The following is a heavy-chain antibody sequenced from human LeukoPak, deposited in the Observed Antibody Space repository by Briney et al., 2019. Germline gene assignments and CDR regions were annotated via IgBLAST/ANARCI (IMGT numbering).Heavy chain of an antibody. V-gene: IGHV1-46*01. CDR1: GYTFTSYY. J-gene: IGHJ6*03. CDR2: INPSGGST. CDR3: AREGTVTTEDYYYYYYMDV. Sequence: GASVKVSCKASGYTFTSYYMHWVRQAPGQGLEWMGIINPSGGSTSYAQKFQGRVTMTRDMSTSTVYMELSSLRSEDTAVYYCAREGTVTTEDYYYYYYMDVWGKGTTVTVSS. D-gene: IGHD4-17*01.